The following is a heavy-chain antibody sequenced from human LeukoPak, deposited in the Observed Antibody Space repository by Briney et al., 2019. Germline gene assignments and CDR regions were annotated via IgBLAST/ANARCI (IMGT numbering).Heavy chain of an antibody. J-gene: IGHJ6*03. CDR2: INPNSGGT. Sequence: ASVKVSCKASGYTFTGYYMHWVRQAPGQGLEWMGWINPNSGGTNYAQKFQGRVTMTRDTSISTAYMELSRLRSDDTAVYYCARGGRGTSYYYYYYMDVWGKGTTVTVSS. D-gene: IGHD1-7*01. V-gene: IGHV1-2*02. CDR1: GYTFTGYY. CDR3: ARGGRGTSYYYYYYMDV.